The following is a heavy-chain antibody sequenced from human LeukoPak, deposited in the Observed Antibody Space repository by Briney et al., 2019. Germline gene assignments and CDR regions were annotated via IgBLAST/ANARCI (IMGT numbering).Heavy chain of an antibody. Sequence: ASVKVSCKVPGYTLTELSVHWVRQAPGKGLEWMGGFDAEDGETIYAQKFQGRVTMTEDTSTDTAYMELSSLRSEDTAVYYCATRRISRSTRYKWFDPWGQGTLVTVSS. CDR1: GYTLTELS. CDR2: FDAEDGET. D-gene: IGHD2-2*01. J-gene: IGHJ5*02. V-gene: IGHV1-24*01. CDR3: ATRRISRSTRYKWFDP.